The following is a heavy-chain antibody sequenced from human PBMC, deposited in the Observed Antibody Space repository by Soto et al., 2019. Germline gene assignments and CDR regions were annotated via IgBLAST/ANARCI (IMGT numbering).Heavy chain of an antibody. D-gene: IGHD4-4*01. CDR2: FDPEDGET. CDR3: ATDQVSVTSPARGYYGMDV. CDR1: GYTLTELS. J-gene: IGHJ6*02. Sequence: GASVKVSCKVSGYTLTELSMHWVRQAPGKGLEWMGGFDPEDGETIYAQKFQGRVTMTEDTSTDTAYMELSSLRSEDTAVYYCATDQVSVTSPARGYYGMDVGGQGTTVTVSS. V-gene: IGHV1-24*01.